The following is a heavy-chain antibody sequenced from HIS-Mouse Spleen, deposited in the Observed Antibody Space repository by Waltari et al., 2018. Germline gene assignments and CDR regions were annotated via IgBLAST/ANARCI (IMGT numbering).Heavy chain of an antibody. V-gene: IGHV4-39*01. CDR3: ASRLYCTNGVCYDY. CDR1: GGSISSSSYY. CDR2: IYYSGRP. J-gene: IGHJ4*02. Sequence: QLQLQESGPGLVKPSETLSLTCTVSGGSISSSSYYWGWIRQPPGKGLEWIGSIYYSGRPYYHPSRKSRVNISVDTSKNQFSLKLSSVTAADTAVYYCASRLYCTNGVCYDYWGQGTLVTVSS. D-gene: IGHD2-8*01.